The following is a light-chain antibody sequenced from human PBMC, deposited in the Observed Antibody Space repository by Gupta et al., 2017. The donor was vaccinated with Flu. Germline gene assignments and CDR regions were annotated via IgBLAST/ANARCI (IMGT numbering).Light chain of an antibody. J-gene: IGKJ1*01. CDR3: RQSTQFPRT. V-gene: IGKV2-24*01. CDR1: QSLVHSDGTTY. Sequence: EIVITQTPLSSIVTLGQPASISCTSSQSLVHSDGTTYLSWLHQRPGQPPRLLIYKISDRLSGVPDRFSGSGAGTDFTLEISRGEAEDVGIYYCRQSTQFPRTFGQGTKVEIK. CDR2: KIS.